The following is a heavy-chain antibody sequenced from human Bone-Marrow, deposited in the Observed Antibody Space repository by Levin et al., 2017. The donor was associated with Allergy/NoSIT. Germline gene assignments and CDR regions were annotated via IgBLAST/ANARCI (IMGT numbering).Heavy chain of an antibody. J-gene: IGHJ4*02. CDR1: GGSFSDYA. Sequence: SVKVSCKASGGSFSDYAFSWVRQAPGQGLEWMGAIIPSFGAANYAEKFQGRVTITADESTTTAYMEVNSLRSEDTAVYYCARDSSTTVTTGAFDYWGQGTLVTGSS. D-gene: IGHD4-17*01. CDR2: IIPSFGAA. V-gene: IGHV1-69*13. CDR3: ARDSSTTVTTGAFDY.